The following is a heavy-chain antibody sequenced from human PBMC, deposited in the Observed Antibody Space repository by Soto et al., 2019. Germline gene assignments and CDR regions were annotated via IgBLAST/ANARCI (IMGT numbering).Heavy chain of an antibody. J-gene: IGHJ6*02. CDR3: ARSVRSGSFPYYYYAMDV. CDR1: GLSFSSSA. V-gene: IGHV1-58*02. D-gene: IGHD3-10*01. Sequence: GASVKVSCKTSGLSFSSSAMQGVRQAPGQRLEWIGWIVVGTNNTHYAQNLQERVTITRDMSTSSVYMELSSLRPEDTALYYCARSVRSGSFPYYYYAMDVWGQGTTVTVSS. CDR2: IVVGTNNT.